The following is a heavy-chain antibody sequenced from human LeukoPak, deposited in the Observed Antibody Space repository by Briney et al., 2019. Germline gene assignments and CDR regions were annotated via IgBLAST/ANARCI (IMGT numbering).Heavy chain of an antibody. V-gene: IGHV4-59*01. Sequence: PSETLSLTCTVSGGSISSYYWSWIRQPPGKGLEWIGYFYYSGSTKYNPSLKSRVTISVDTSKNQFSLRLSSVTAADAAVYYCARLTWGGSHLIDYWGQGTLVTVSS. D-gene: IGHD3-16*01. CDR2: FYYSGST. CDR1: GGSISSYY. CDR3: ARLTWGGSHLIDY. J-gene: IGHJ4*02.